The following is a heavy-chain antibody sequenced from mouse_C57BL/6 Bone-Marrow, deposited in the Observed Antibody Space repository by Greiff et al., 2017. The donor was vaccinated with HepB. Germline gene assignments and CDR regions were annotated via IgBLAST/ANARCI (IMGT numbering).Heavy chain of an antibody. CDR1: GFSFNTYA. V-gene: IGHV10-1*01. CDR2: IRSKSNNYAT. J-gene: IGHJ1*03. CDR3: VRHALYYYGSSGYFDV. Sequence: EVQLVESGGGLVQPKGSLKLSCAASGFSFNTYAMNWVRQAPGKGLEWVARIRSKSNNYATYYADSVKDRFTISRDDSESMLYLQMNNLKTEDTAMYYCVRHALYYYGSSGYFDVWGTGTTVTVSS. D-gene: IGHD1-1*01.